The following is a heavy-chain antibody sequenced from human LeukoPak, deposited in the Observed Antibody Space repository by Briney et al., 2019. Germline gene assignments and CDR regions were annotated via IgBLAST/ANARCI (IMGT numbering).Heavy chain of an antibody. CDR1: GFTFSSYS. CDR3: ARDRQGIVVVPAANDY. J-gene: IGHJ4*02. CDR2: ISSSSSTI. D-gene: IGHD2-2*01. Sequence: GGSLRLSCAASGFTFSSYSMNWVRQAPGKGLEWVSYISSSSSTIYYADSVKGRFTISRDNAKNSLYLQMNSLRAEDTAVYYCARDRQGIVVVPAANDYWGQGTLVTVSS. V-gene: IGHV3-48*04.